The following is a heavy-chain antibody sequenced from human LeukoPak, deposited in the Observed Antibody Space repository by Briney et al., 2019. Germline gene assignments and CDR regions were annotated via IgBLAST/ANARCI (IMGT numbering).Heavy chain of an antibody. CDR2: ISYDGSNK. D-gene: IGHD5-18*01. Sequence: GGSLRLSCAASGFTFSSYGMHWVRQAPGKGLEWVAVISYDGSNKYYADSVKGRFTISRDNAKNSLYLQMNSLRAEDTAVYYCASRGYSYGPYGMDVWGQGTTVTVSS. CDR3: ASRGYSYGPYGMDV. CDR1: GFTFSSYG. J-gene: IGHJ6*02. V-gene: IGHV3-30*03.